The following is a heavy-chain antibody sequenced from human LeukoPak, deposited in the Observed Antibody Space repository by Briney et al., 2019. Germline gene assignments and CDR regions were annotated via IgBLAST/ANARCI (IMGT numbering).Heavy chain of an antibody. CDR2: IIPIFGTA. CDR3: ARLYCSGGSCYHDY. CDR1: GGTFSSYA. Sequence: SVKVSCKASGGTFSSYAISWVRQAPGQGLEWMGGIIPIFGTANYAQKFQGRVTITADESMSTAYMELSSLRSEDTAVYYCARLYCSGGSCYHDYWGQGTLVTVSS. D-gene: IGHD2-15*01. J-gene: IGHJ4*02. V-gene: IGHV1-69*01.